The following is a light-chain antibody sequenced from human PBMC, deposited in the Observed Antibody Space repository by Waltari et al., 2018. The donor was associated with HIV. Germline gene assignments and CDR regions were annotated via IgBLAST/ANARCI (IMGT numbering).Light chain of an antibody. CDR1: SSDVGTYNP. Sequence: QSALTPPPSVSGTPDQPATSPCTGRSSDVGTYNPLSWYQQPPGTAPNLMIYVVSNRPSGGPDRFSGSKCGNTASLTISGLQAEGDSDYYCSSYTSSSTIGVVFGGGTKLNGL. CDR2: VVS. J-gene: IGLJ2*01. CDR3: SSYTSSSTIGVV. V-gene: IGLV2-18*02.